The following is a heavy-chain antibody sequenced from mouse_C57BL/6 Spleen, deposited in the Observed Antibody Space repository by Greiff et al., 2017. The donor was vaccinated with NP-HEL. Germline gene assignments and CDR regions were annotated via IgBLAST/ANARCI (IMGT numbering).Heavy chain of an antibody. J-gene: IGHJ2*01. D-gene: IGHD1-1*01. V-gene: IGHV14-3*01. Sequence: EVKLMESVAELVRPGASVKLSCTASGFNIKNTYMHWVKQRPEQGLEWIGRIDPANGNTKYAPKFQGKATITADTSSNTAYLQLSSLTSEDTAIYYCARITTVPYYFDYWGQGTTLTVSS. CDR1: GFNIKNTY. CDR2: IDPANGNT. CDR3: ARITTVPYYFDY.